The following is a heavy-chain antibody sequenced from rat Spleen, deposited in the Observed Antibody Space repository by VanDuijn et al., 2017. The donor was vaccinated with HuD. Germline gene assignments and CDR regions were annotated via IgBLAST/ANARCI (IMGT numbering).Heavy chain of an antibody. Sequence: QVQLKESGPGLVQPSQTLSLTCNVSGFSLTNNGVSWVRQPPGKGLEWMGTIWAGGSTNYNSTLKSRLSISRDTSKSQVFLKMSSLQTEDTAMYFCTRLGPQSYDFDYWGQGVMVTVSS. D-gene: IGHD4-6*01. V-gene: IGHV2-1*01. CDR3: TRLGPQSYDFDY. J-gene: IGHJ2*01. CDR2: IWAGGST. CDR1: GFSLTNNG.